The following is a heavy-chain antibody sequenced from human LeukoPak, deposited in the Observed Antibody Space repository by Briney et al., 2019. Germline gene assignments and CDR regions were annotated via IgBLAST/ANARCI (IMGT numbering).Heavy chain of an antibody. Sequence: ASVKVSCKASGYTFTSYGISWVRQAPGQGLEWMGWISAYNGNTNYAQKLQGRVTMTTNTSTSTAYMELRSLRSDDTAVYYCARVVVGATSPGYYYYMDVWGKGTTVTVSS. CDR1: GYTFTSYG. J-gene: IGHJ6*03. V-gene: IGHV1-18*01. CDR2: ISAYNGNT. D-gene: IGHD1-26*01. CDR3: ARVVVGATSPGYYYYMDV.